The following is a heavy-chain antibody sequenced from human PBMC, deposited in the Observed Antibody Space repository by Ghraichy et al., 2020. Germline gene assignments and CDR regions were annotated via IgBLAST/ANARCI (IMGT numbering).Heavy chain of an antibody. J-gene: IGHJ4*02. CDR1: GGSVSSGSYY. Sequence: SETLSLTCTVSGGSVSSGSYYWSWIRQPPGKGLEWIGYIYYSGSTNYNPSLKSRVTISLDTSKNQFSLKLSSVTAADTAVYYCARVLATVYFDYWGQGTLVTVSS. D-gene: IGHD5-24*01. V-gene: IGHV4-61*01. CDR3: ARVLATVYFDY. CDR2: IYYSGST.